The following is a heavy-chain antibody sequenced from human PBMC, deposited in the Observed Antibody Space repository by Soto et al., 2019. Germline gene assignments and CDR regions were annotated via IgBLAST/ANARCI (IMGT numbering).Heavy chain of an antibody. CDR1: GYTVTSYG. Sequence: ASVTVSCMSSGYTVTSYGIDVVRKAPGQWLEWMGWIIAYNGNTKHAQKLKGRVTMTTDTSTSTAYMELRSLRSDDTAVYYCARDDKWLESYYYYYYMDVWGKGTTVTVSS. V-gene: IGHV1-18*01. CDR2: IIAYNGNT. J-gene: IGHJ6*03. D-gene: IGHD6-19*01. CDR3: ARDDKWLESYYYYYYMDV.